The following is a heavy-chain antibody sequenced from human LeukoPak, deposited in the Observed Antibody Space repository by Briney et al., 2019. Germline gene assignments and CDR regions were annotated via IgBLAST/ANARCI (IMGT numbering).Heavy chain of an antibody. CDR3: AASLIGPSFPGIDYYYYGMDV. Sequence: SETLSLTCTVSGGSINSYYWSWIRQLPGKGLEWIGYIYYSGSTNYNPSLKSRVTISVDTSKNQFSLKLSSVTAADTAVYYCAASLIGPSFPGIDYYYYGMDVWGQGTTVTVSS. V-gene: IGHV4-59*08. J-gene: IGHJ6*02. D-gene: IGHD2-2*01. CDR2: IYYSGST. CDR1: GGSINSYY.